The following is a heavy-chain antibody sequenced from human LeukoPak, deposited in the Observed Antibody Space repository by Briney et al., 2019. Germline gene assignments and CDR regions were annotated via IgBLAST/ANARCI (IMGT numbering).Heavy chain of an antibody. CDR3: ARRGAEVGATVAPGDY. Sequence: PGGSLRLSCAASRFTFSSYATSWVRQAPGKGLEWVSAISDSGGSTYYADSVKGRFTISRDNSKNTLYLQMNSLRAEDTAVYYCARRGAEVGATVAPGDYWGQGTLVTVSS. CDR1: RFTFSSYA. D-gene: IGHD1-26*01. J-gene: IGHJ4*02. CDR2: ISDSGGST. V-gene: IGHV3-23*01.